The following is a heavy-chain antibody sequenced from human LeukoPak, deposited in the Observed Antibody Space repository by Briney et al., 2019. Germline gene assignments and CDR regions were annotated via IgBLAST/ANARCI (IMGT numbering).Heavy chain of an antibody. J-gene: IGHJ4*02. CDR3: AIPLWDY. Sequence: GGSLRLSCAASGFTFSIYSMNWVRQAPGKGLEWVAVISYDGSNKYYADSVKGRFTISRDNSKNTLYLQMNSLRAEDTAVYYCAIPLWDYWGQGTLVTVSS. CDR2: ISYDGSNK. V-gene: IGHV3-30*03. CDR1: GFTFSIYS.